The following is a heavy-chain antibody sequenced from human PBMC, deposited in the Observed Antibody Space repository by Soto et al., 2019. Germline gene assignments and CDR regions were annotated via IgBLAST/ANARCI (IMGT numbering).Heavy chain of an antibody. CDR3: ARRDSSGYYYYGMDV. D-gene: IGHD3-22*01. CDR2: ISYDGTNK. CDR1: GFTFSSYA. J-gene: IGHJ6*02. Sequence: GGSLRLSCAASGFTFSSYAMHWVRQAPGKGLEWVALISYDGTNKYYADSVKGRFTISRDNSRNTLYLQMNSLRAEDTAVYYCARRDSSGYYYYGMDVWGQGTTVTVS. V-gene: IGHV3-30-3*01.